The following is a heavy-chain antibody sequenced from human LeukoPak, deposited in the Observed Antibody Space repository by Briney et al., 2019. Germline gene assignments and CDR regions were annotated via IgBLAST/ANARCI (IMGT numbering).Heavy chain of an antibody. D-gene: IGHD3-10*01. Sequence: ASVKVSCPVSGHTLSEVFMLWVRQATGKGLEWMGGIDPEDGETTYGKKFQGRVTLTEDTSTTTAYMELSSLRSDDTAVYYCVTDFRSRFGELLNYWGQGTLVTVSS. CDR1: GHTLSEVF. CDR3: VTDFRSRFGELLNY. CDR2: IDPEDGET. J-gene: IGHJ4*02. V-gene: IGHV1-24*01.